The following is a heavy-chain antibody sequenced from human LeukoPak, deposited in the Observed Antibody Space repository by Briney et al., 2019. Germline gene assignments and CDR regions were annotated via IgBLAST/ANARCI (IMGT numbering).Heavy chain of an antibody. Sequence: PGGSLRLSCAASGFTFSSYDMTWVRQAPGKGLEWVSYISGGGSAIYYADSVKGRFTISRDNAKNSLYLQMNSLRADDTAVYYCAGDPEGYTYGSLYFDYWGQGTLVTVSS. CDR3: AGDPEGYTYGSLYFDY. D-gene: IGHD5-18*01. CDR1: GFTFSSYD. J-gene: IGHJ4*02. CDR2: ISGGGSAI. V-gene: IGHV3-48*03.